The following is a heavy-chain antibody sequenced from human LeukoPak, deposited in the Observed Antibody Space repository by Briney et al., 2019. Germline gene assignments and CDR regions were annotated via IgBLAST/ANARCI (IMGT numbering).Heavy chain of an antibody. CDR1: GFTFSSYG. CDR2: ISYDGSNK. V-gene: IGHV3-30*18. J-gene: IGHJ3*02. CDR3: AKEGDYYGSGSYRDGFDI. D-gene: IGHD3-10*01. Sequence: GRSLRLSCAASGFTFSSYGMHWVRQAPGKGLEWVAVISYDGSNKYYADSVKGRFTISRDNSKNTLYLQMDSLRAEDTAVYYCAKEGDYYGSGSYRDGFDIWAKGQGPPSLQ.